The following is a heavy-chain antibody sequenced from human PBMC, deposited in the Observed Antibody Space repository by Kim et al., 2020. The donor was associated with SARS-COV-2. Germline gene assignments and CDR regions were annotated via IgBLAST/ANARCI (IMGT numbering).Heavy chain of an antibody. Sequence: GGSLRLSCTACGFTFGDYAMSWFRQAPGKGLEWVGFIRSKAYGGTTEYAASVKGRFTISRDDSKSIAYLQMNSLKTEDTAVYYCTRRGSVYYDFWSGYPPVGGYGMDVWGQGTTVTVSS. CDR2: IRSKAYGGTT. J-gene: IGHJ6*02. D-gene: IGHD3-3*01. V-gene: IGHV3-49*03. CDR1: GFTFGDYA. CDR3: TRRGSVYYDFWSGYPPVGGYGMDV.